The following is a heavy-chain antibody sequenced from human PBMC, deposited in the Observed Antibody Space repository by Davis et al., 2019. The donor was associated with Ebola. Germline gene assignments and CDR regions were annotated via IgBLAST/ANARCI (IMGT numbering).Heavy chain of an antibody. CDR3: AREETRGSIAGWFDP. CDR1: GGSFSDYS. CDR2: INHDGNS. D-gene: IGHD2-21*01. Sequence: MPSETLSLTCSVYGGSFSDYSWTWIRQPPGKGLEWIGDINHDGNSNYNPSLKSRVTMSVDTSKNQFSVRLSSLTAADTALYYCAREETRGSIAGWFDPWGQGTLVTVSS. J-gene: IGHJ5*02. V-gene: IGHV4-34*01.